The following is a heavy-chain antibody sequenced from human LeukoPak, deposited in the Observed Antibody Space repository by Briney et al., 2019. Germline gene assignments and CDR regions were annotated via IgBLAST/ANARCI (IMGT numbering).Heavy chain of an antibody. D-gene: IGHD3-3*01. CDR1: RFTFSNYA. CDR2: ISKSGST. Sequence: RGGSLRLSCAASRFTFSNYAMCWVRQAPGKGLEWVSAISKSGSTFYADSVKGRFTISRDNSRNTLCLQMDSLRADDTAVYYCAKAWTGFGGDVWGQGTTVTVSS. J-gene: IGHJ6*02. CDR3: AKAWTGFGGDV. V-gene: IGHV3-23*01.